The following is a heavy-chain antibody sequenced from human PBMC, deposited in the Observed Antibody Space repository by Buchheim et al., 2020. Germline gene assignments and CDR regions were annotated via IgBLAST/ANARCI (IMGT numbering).Heavy chain of an antibody. J-gene: IGHJ4*02. V-gene: IGHV3-7*01. Sequence: EVQLVESGGGLVQRGGSLRLSCAASGFTFSSYWMSWVRQAPGKGLEWVANIKQDGSEKYYVDSVKGRFTISRDNAKNSLYLQMNSLRAEDTAVYYCARESRSLDSSGWYPFDYWGQGTL. D-gene: IGHD6-19*01. CDR3: ARESRSLDSSGWYPFDY. CDR2: IKQDGSEK. CDR1: GFTFSSYW.